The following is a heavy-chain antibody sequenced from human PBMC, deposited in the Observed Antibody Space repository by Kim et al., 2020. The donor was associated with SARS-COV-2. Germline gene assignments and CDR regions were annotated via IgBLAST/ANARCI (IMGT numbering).Heavy chain of an antibody. Sequence: VKDRFPISRDNSTNTLYLQMDSLRAEDTAVYYCAREYYGFGVVIQTWFDPWGQGTLVTVSS. J-gene: IGHJ5*02. CDR3: AREYYGFGVVIQTWFDP. V-gene: IGHV3-30*01. D-gene: IGHD3-3*01.